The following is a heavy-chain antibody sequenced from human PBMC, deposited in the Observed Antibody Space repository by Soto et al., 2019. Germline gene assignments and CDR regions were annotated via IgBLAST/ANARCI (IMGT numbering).Heavy chain of an antibody. D-gene: IGHD3-10*01. V-gene: IGHV3-21*01. CDR1: GFTFSSYS. CDR3: ARDRGITMVRGSYYMDV. CDR2: ISSSSSYI. Sequence: EVQLVESGGGLVKPGGSRRLSCAASGFTFSSYSMNWVRQAPGKGLEWVSSISSSSSYIYYADSVKGRFTISRDNAKNSLYLQMNSLRAEDTAVYYCARDRGITMVRGSYYMDVWGKGTTVTVSS. J-gene: IGHJ6*03.